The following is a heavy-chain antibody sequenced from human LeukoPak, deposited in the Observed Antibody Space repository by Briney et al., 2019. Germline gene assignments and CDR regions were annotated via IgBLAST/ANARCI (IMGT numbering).Heavy chain of an antibody. D-gene: IGHD1-7*01. CDR2: INHSGST. CDR1: GGSFSGYY. CDR3: ATRENSGY. Sequence: SETLSLTCAVYGGSFSGYYWSWIRQPPGKGLEWIGEINHSGSTNYNPSLKSRVTISVDTSKNQFSLKLSSVTAADTAVYYCATRENSGYWGQGTLVTVFS. J-gene: IGHJ4*02. V-gene: IGHV4-34*01.